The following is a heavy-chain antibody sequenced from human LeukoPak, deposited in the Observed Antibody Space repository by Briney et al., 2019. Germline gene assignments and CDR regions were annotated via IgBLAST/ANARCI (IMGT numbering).Heavy chain of an antibody. CDR3: ARDSYERVESFSGVVFQPGYYDA. CDR2: ISRSGVDV. Sequence: GGSLRLSCAASGFTFSDYYMSWIRQAPGKGLEWVSDISRSGVDVNYADSVKGRFTISRDNAKNSLYLQMNGLRVEDTAVYFCARDSYERVESFSGVVFQPGYYDAWGRGTLVTVSS. D-gene: IGHD3-3*01. CDR1: GFTFSDYY. V-gene: IGHV3-11*04. J-gene: IGHJ2*01.